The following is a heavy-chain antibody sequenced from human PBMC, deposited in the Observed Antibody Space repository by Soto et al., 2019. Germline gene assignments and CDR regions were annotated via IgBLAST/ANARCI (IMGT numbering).Heavy chain of an antibody. CDR1: GFTVSSNY. D-gene: IGHD6-6*01. Sequence: GGSLRLSCAASGFTVSSNYMSWVRQAPGKGLEWVSVIYSGGSTYYADSVKGRFTISRDNSKNTLYLQMNSLRAEDTAVYYCARKAARFPYYFDYWGQGTLVTVSS. J-gene: IGHJ4*02. CDR3: ARKAARFPYYFDY. V-gene: IGHV3-66*01. CDR2: IYSGGST.